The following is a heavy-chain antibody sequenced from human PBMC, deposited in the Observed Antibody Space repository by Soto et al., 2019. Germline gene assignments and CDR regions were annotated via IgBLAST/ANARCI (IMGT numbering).Heavy chain of an antibody. CDR1: GYTFTSYG. CDR2: ISAYNGNT. V-gene: IGHV1-18*01. Sequence: ASVKVSCKASGYTFTSYGISWVRQAPGQGLEWMGWISAYNGNTNYAQKLQGRVTMTTDTSTSTAYMELRSLRSDDTAVYYCARDRPGIAALHYYYGMDVWGQGTTVTVSS. J-gene: IGHJ6*02. CDR3: ARDRPGIAALHYYYGMDV. D-gene: IGHD6-13*01.